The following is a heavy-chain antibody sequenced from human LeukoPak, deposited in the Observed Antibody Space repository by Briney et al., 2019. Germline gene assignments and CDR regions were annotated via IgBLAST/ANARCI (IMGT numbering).Heavy chain of an antibody. CDR3: ARRSDFWSLYGMDV. J-gene: IGHJ6*02. Sequence: PSETLSLTCTVSGGSISSYYWSWIRQPPGKGLEWIGYIYYSGSTNYNPSLKSRVTISVNTSKNQFSLKLSSVTAADTAVYYCARRSDFWSLYGMDVWGQGTTVTVSS. CDR2: IYYSGST. CDR1: GGSISSYY. D-gene: IGHD3-3*01. V-gene: IGHV4-59*08.